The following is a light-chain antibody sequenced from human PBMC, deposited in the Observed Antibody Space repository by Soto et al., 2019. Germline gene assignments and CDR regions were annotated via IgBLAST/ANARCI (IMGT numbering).Light chain of an antibody. Sequence: EIVLTQSPGTLSLSPGGGATLSCRTSQSVSSSYLSWFQQRPGQAPRLLIYGASNRASGIPDRFSGSGSGTDFTLTISSLEPEDFAVYYCQYYGRSPPYTFGQGTKLDIK. CDR2: GAS. CDR3: QYYGRSPPYT. V-gene: IGKV3-20*01. J-gene: IGKJ2*01. CDR1: QSVSSSY.